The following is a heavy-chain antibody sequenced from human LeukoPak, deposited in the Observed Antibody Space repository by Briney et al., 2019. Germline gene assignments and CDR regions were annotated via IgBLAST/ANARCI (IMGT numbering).Heavy chain of an antibody. D-gene: IGHD5-18*01. CDR3: ARDTPDTAGFDY. J-gene: IGHJ4*02. CDR2: IYYSGST. V-gene: IGHV4-39*07. Sequence: ETLSLTCTVSGGSISSSSYYWGWIRQPPGKGLEWIGSIYYSGSTYYNPSLKSRVTISVDTSKNQFSLKLSSVTAADTAVYYCARDTPDTAGFDYWGQGTLVTVSS. CDR1: GGSISSSSYY.